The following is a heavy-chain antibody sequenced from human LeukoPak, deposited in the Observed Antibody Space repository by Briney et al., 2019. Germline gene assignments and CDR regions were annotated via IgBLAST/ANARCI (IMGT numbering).Heavy chain of an antibody. V-gene: IGHV3-11*01. CDR2: ISSSGSTI. CDR3: ARAAPRVDAFDI. CDR1: GFTFSDYY. D-gene: IGHD6-25*01. J-gene: IGHJ3*02. Sequence: GGSLRLSCAASGFTFSDYYMSWIRQAPGRGLEWVSYISSSGSTIYYADSVKGRFTISRDNAKNSLYLQMNSLRAEDTAVYYCARAAPRVDAFDIWGQGTMVTVSS.